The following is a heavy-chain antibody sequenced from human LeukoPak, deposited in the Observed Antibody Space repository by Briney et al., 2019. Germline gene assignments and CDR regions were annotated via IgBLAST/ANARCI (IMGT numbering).Heavy chain of an antibody. CDR3: ARDGIWFGELLYYYFDY. Sequence: GGSLRLSCAASGFTFSSYSMNWVRQAPGKGLEWVSSISSSSSYIYYADSVKGRFTISRDSAKNSLYLQMNSLRAEDTAVYYCARDGIWFGELLYYYFDYWGQGTLVTVSS. V-gene: IGHV3-21*01. CDR1: GFTFSSYS. J-gene: IGHJ4*02. D-gene: IGHD3-10*01. CDR2: ISSSSSYI.